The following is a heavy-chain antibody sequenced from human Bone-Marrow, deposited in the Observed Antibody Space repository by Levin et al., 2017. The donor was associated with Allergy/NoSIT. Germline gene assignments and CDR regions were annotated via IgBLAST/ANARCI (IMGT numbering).Heavy chain of an antibody. J-gene: IGHJ6*03. Sequence: MSSETLSLTCTVSGGSINSYYWSWIRQPPGKGLEWIGYMYYSGSTNYNPSLKSRVTISVDTSKNQFSLKLSSVTAADTAVYYCARCGVRSHSLYYFYYMDVWGRGTTVTVSS. CDR3: ARCGVRSHSLYYFYYMDV. D-gene: IGHD3-10*01. CDR1: GGSINSYY. V-gene: IGHV4-59*01. CDR2: MYYSGST.